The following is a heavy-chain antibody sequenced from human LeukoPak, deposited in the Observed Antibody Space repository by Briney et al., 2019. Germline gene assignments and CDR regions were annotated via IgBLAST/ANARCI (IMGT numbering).Heavy chain of an antibody. D-gene: IGHD1-26*01. Sequence: GGSLRLSCEVSGFTFSSYWMNWVRQAPGKGLEWVANIKQDGSDKYYVDSVKGRFTISRDNAKNSLYLQMNSLRAEDTAVYYCARRGGSYFYFDYWGQGTLVTVSS. V-gene: IGHV3-7*01. CDR2: IKQDGSDK. J-gene: IGHJ4*02. CDR3: ARRGGSYFYFDY. CDR1: GFTFSSYW.